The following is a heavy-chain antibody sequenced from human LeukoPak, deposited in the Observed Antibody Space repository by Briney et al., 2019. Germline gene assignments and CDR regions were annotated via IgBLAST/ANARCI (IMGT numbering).Heavy chain of an antibody. J-gene: IGHJ3*02. V-gene: IGHV3-23*01. Sequence: PGGSLRLSCAASGFTFSSYAMSWVRQAPGKGLEWVSAISGSGGSTYYADSVKGRFTISRDNSKNTLYLQMNSLRAEDTAVYYCAKHYGGIAVAGTGSRNAFDIWGQGTMVTVSS. CDR2: ISGSGGST. D-gene: IGHD6-19*01. CDR3: AKHYGGIAVAGTGSRNAFDI. CDR1: GFTFSSYA.